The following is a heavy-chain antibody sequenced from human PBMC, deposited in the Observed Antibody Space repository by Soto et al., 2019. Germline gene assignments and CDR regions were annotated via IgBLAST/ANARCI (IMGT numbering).Heavy chain of an antibody. CDR3: AKKANSGPGSQYSDN. V-gene: IGHV3-23*01. Sequence: GGSLRLSCLASGFTFSSYSMSWVRQAPGKGLEWVSGFRTGGDDATTYYADSVKGRFTISRDNSKNMLFLQMNSLRAEDTAIYYCAKKANSGPGSQYSDNCGKGTRVTASS. D-gene: IGHD3-10*01. CDR2: FRTGGDDATT. CDR1: GFTFSSYS. J-gene: IGHJ4*02.